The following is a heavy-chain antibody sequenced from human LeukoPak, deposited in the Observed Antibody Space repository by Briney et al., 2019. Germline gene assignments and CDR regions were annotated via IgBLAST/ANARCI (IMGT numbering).Heavy chain of an antibody. J-gene: IGHJ4*02. CDR1: GFTFSSYA. Sequence: PGGSLRLSCAASGFTFSSYAMSWVRQAPGKGLEWVSAISGSGGSTYYADSVKGRFTISRDNSENTLYLQMNSLRAEDTAVYYCAKSKRPLRYCSGGSCYPLDYWGQGTLVTVSS. CDR3: AKSKRPLRYCSGGSCYPLDY. CDR2: ISGSGGST. V-gene: IGHV3-23*01. D-gene: IGHD2-15*01.